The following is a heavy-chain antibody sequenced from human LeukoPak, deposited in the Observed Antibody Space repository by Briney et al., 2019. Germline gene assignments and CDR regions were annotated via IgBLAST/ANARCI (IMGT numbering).Heavy chain of an antibody. J-gene: IGHJ4*02. CDR2: ISSSSSYI. V-gene: IGHV3-21*01. CDR1: GFTFSSYS. CDR3: ARDPGTSLDY. Sequence: KPWGSLLLSCAASGFTFSSYSMNWVRQAPGKGLEWVSSISSSSSYIYYADSVKGRFTISRDNAKNSLYLQMNSLRAEDTAVYYCARDPGTSLDYWGQGTLVTVSS. D-gene: IGHD1-1*01.